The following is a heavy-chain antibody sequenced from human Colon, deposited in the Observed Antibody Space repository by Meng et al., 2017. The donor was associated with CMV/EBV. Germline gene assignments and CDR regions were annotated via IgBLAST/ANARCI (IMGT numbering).Heavy chain of an antibody. Sequence: SETLSLTCTVSGGSISSYYWSWIRQPPGKGLEWIGYIYYSGSTNYNPSLKSRVTISVDTSKNQFSLKLSSVTAADTAVYYCARGGWGDGYNFGLDSWGQGTLVTVSS. CDR2: IYYSGST. V-gene: IGHV4-59*01. D-gene: IGHD5-24*01. CDR3: ARGGWGDGYNFGLDS. CDR1: GGSISSYY. J-gene: IGHJ4*02.